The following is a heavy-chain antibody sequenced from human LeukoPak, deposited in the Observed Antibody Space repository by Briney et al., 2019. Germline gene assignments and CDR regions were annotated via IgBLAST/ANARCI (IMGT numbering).Heavy chain of an antibody. D-gene: IGHD3-3*01. J-gene: IGHJ4*02. V-gene: IGHV3-23*01. CDR3: AREYDFWSGYYTGIFDY. CDR1: GFTFSSYP. CDR2: ISGSGGST. Sequence: GGSLRLSCAASGFTFSSYPMSWVRQAPGKGLEWVSAISGSGGSTYYADSVKGRFTISRDNAKNSRYLQMNSLRAEDTAVYYCAREYDFWSGYYTGIFDYWGQGTLVTVSS.